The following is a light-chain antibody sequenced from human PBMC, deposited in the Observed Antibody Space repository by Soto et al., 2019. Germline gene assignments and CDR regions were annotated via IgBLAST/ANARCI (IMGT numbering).Light chain of an antibody. CDR1: QSVSSS. CDR3: QQCYNWPLT. CDR2: GAS. J-gene: IGKJ4*01. Sequence: EIVMTQSPATLSVSPGERATLSCRASQSVSSSLAWYQQKPGQAPRLLIYGASTRATGVPARFSGSGSGTEFALPISSLQSEDFAVYYCQQCYNWPLTFGGGTKVDFK. V-gene: IGKV3-15*01.